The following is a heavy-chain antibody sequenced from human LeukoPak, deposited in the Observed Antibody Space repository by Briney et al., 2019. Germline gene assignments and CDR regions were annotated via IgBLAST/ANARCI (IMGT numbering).Heavy chain of an antibody. V-gene: IGHV4-61*02. D-gene: IGHD1-26*01. CDR3: ASQSVVGANPWGRGCYFGY. Sequence: SETLSLTCTVSGGSISSGSYYWSWIRQPAGKGLEWIGRIYTSGSTNYNPSLKSRVTISVDTSKNQFSLKLSSVTAADTAVYYCASQSVVGANPWGRGCYFGYWGQGTLVTVSS. CDR1: GGSISSGSYY. J-gene: IGHJ4*02. CDR2: IYTSGST.